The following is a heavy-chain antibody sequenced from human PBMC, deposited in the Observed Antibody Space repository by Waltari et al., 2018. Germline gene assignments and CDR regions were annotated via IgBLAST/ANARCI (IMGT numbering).Heavy chain of an antibody. J-gene: IGHJ4*02. Sequence: EVQLVESGGGLVQPGGSLRLSCAASGFTFSSYWMSWVRQAPGKGLEWVANIKQDGSEKNYVDSVKGRFTISRDNAKNSLYLQMNSLRAEDTAVYYCAREPIGGLFDYWGQGTLVTVSS. CDR3: AREPIGGLFDY. V-gene: IGHV3-7*01. CDR1: GFTFSSYW. D-gene: IGHD3-10*01. CDR2: IKQDGSEK.